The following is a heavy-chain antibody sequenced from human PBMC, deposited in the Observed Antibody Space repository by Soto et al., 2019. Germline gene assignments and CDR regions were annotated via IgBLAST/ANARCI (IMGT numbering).Heavy chain of an antibody. V-gene: IGHV1-18*01. Sequence: QPQLMQSGAEVKKPGASVRVSCKASGYSFTSYGITWVRQTPGQGLEWMGRISVHNGHTDYPQKFQGRPTMTTDTSTSTAYMELTSLRSDDTAVYYCARGRGVSSWYETPHYFDSWGQGTLVTVSS. CDR1: GYSFTSYG. D-gene: IGHD6-13*01. CDR2: ISVHNGHT. J-gene: IGHJ4*02. CDR3: ARGRGVSSWYETPHYFDS.